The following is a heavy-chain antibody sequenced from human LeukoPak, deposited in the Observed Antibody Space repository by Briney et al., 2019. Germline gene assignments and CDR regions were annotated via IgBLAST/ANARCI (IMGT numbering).Heavy chain of an antibody. CDR3: VRDYQFIQEV. V-gene: IGHV3-74*01. CDR2: ISTDGKST. CDR1: GFTFSNYW. D-gene: IGHD2-2*01. Sequence: GSLRLSCVASGFTFSNYWMFWVRQAPGKGLMWVSLISTDGKSTRYAESVKGRFTISRDNAKNALYLQMDILRVEDTALYFCVRDYQFIQEVWGQGTTVTVSS. J-gene: IGHJ6*02.